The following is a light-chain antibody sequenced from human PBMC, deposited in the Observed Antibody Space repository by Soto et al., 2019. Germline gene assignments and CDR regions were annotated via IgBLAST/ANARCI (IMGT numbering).Light chain of an antibody. CDR1: QSVSSN. V-gene: IGKV3-15*01. CDR3: QHYGSSPPLT. CDR2: GAS. J-gene: IGKJ4*01. Sequence: IVMTQSPATLSVSLGERATLSCRASQSVSSNLAWYQLKPGQAPRLLIYGASSRATGIPAKFSGSGSGTEFTLTISSLQSEDFAVYYCQHYGSSPPLTFGGGTKVDIK.